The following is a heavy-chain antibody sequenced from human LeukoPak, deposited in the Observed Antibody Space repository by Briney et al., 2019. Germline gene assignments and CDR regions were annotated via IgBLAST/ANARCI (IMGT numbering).Heavy chain of an antibody. CDR1: GFTFSSYG. Sequence: GGSLRLSCAASGFTFSSYGMHWVRQAPGKGLEWVATIRHDGSRKLYVDSVKGRFTTSRDNAKSSVYLQMNSLRDEDTAMYYCVRSEVTREGDHWGQGTLVTVSS. CDR2: IRHDGSRK. CDR3: VRSEVTREGDH. V-gene: IGHV3-7*01. D-gene: IGHD1-14*01. J-gene: IGHJ4*02.